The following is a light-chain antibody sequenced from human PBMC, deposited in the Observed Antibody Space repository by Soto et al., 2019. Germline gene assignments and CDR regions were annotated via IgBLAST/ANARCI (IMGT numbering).Light chain of an antibody. J-gene: IGKJ1*01. Sequence: EIVLTQSPATLSLSPGERATLSCRASQSVSSNLAWYQQKPGQAPRLLIYGASTRATGIPARFSGSGSGTEFTLTISSLQSEDFAVYYCQQYETFGQGTKVDIK. CDR3: QQYET. CDR2: GAS. V-gene: IGKV3-15*01. CDR1: QSVSSN.